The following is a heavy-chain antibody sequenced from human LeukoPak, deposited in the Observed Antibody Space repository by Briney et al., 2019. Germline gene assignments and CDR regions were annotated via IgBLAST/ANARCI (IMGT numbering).Heavy chain of an antibody. CDR1: GGTFSSYA. J-gene: IGHJ4*02. D-gene: IGHD3-10*01. Sequence: ASVKVSCKASGGTFSSYAISWVRQAPGQGLEWMGRIIPILGIANYAQKFQGRVTITADKSTSTAYMELSSLRSEDTAVYYCARDNLAYMVRGVYKYFDYWGQGTLVTVSS. CDR2: IIPILGIA. CDR3: ARDNLAYMVRGVYKYFDY. V-gene: IGHV1-69*04.